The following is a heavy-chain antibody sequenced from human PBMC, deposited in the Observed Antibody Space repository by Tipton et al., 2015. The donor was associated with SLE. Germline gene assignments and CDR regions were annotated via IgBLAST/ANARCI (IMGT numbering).Heavy chain of an antibody. J-gene: IGHJ6*02. Sequence: TLSLTCAVDGGSFSGYYCSWVRQTPGTGLEWIGEINHFGAGDYNPSLESRVTIAVDTPNKLFSLRLRSVIAADTAIYYCAGRPGTGSYMDVWGQGSTVTVSS. CDR1: GGSFSGYY. D-gene: IGHD3-10*01. V-gene: IGHV4-34*01. CDR2: INHFGAG. CDR3: AGRPGTGSYMDV.